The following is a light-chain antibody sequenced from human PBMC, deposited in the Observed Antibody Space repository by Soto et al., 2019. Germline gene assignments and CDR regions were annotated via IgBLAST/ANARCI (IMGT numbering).Light chain of an antibody. Sequence: QSVLTQPPSVSGAPGQRVTISCTGSRSNIGAGYDVHWYQQLPGTAPKLLIDGNTNRPSGIPDRLSGAKSGTSADLAITGLQAEDEECYYRQCYDIKLSGVVFGGGTKLTVL. V-gene: IGLV1-40*01. CDR1: RSNIGAGYD. CDR2: GNT. CDR3: QCYDIKLSGVV. J-gene: IGLJ2*01.